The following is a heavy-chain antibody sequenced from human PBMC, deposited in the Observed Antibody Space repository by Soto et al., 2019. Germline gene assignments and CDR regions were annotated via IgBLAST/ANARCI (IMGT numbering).Heavy chain of an antibody. V-gene: IGHV4-4*02. J-gene: IGHJ4*02. Sequence: NPSETLSLTCAVSSGSISSSNWWSWVRQPPGKGLEWIGEIYHSGSTNYNPSLKSRVTISVDTSKNQFSLRLTSVTAADTAVYYCATHPPYGPLDHWGQGTLVTVSS. CDR3: ATHPPYGPLDH. CDR2: IYHSGST. CDR1: SGSISSSNW. D-gene: IGHD4-17*01.